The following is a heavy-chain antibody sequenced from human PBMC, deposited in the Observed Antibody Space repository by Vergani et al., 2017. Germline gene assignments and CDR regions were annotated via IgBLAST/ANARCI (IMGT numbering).Heavy chain of an antibody. V-gene: IGHV4-31*03. Sequence: QVQLQESGPGLVKPSQTLSLTCTVSGGSISSGGYYWSWIRQHPGKGLEWIGYIYYSGSTYYNPSLKSRVTISVDTSKNQFSLKLSSVTAADTAVYYCAGTYDSSGWGYYYGMDVWGQGTTVTVSS. J-gene: IGHJ6*02. D-gene: IGHD3-22*01. CDR2: IYYSGST. CDR3: AGTYDSSGWGYYYGMDV. CDR1: GGSISSGGYY.